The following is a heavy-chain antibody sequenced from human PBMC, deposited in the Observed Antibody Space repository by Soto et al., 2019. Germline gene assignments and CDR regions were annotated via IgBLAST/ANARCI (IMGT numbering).Heavy chain of an antibody. D-gene: IGHD3-10*01. CDR3: ARARITMVREVIKYNMDV. J-gene: IGHJ6*02. V-gene: IGHV4-59*01. CDR2: IYNSGST. Sequence: SETLSLTSTVSGCSISSYYWSWIRRPPGKGLEWIGYIYNSGSTHSNPSLQSRVTISVDTSKNQFSLKLSSVTAADTGIYYCARARITMVREVIKYNMDVWGQGTTVTVSS. CDR1: GCSISSYY.